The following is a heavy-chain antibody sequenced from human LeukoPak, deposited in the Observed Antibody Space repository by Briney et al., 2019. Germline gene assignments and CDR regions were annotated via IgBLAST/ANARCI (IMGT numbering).Heavy chain of an antibody. CDR2: IYYSRST. V-gene: IGHV4-59*12. CDR1: GGSISSYY. Sequence: SETLSLTCTVSGGSISSYYWSWIRQPPGKGLEWIGYIYYSRSTNYSPSLKSRVTISVDTSKNQFSLKLSSLTAADTAVYYCASRRFGDAWGQETLLTVSS. J-gene: IGHJ5*02. D-gene: IGHD3-10*01. CDR3: ASRRFGDA.